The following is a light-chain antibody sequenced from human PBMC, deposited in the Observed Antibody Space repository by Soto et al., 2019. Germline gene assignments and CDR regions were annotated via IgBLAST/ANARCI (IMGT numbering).Light chain of an antibody. Sequence: DIELTQSPSTLSSSPGERATLSCRATQSVVSSHLAWYQQQPGQAPSLLIYDASSRATGSPARFSGGGSGTDFTLTISSLQPEDFAAYYCQQAGYSPITFGQGTRLEIK. CDR3: QQAGYSPIT. V-gene: IGKV3-20*01. CDR2: DAS. CDR1: QSVVSSH. J-gene: IGKJ5*01.